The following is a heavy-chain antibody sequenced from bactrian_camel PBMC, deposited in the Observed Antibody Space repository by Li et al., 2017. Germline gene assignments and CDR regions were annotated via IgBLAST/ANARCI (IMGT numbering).Heavy chain of an antibody. Sequence: HVQLVESGGGSVQAGGSLRLSCAASGYTYNRNCMAWFRQAPGKEREGVARIATGSGNTHYADSVKGRFTISQDNAKNTLYLQMNDLTPDDTAMYYCAAEARTATCGALTDTRYKFWGQGTQVTVS. J-gene: IGHJ4*01. CDR3: AAEARTATCGALTDTRYKF. D-gene: IGHD7*01. CDR2: IATGSGNT. CDR1: GYTYNRNC. V-gene: IGHV3S1*01.